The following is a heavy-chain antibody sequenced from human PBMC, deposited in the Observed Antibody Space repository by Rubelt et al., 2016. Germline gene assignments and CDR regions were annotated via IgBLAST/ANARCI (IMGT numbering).Heavy chain of an antibody. Sequence: QVQLVQSGAEVKKPGASVKVSCKASGYTFTSYAMHWVRQAPGQRLEWMGWINAGNGTTKYSQKVQGRVTTTRDTSASTAYMELSSLRSEDTAVYYCARAQRIRLLMVYAPTFDYWGQGTLVTVSS. D-gene: IGHD2-8*01. CDR2: INAGNGTT. J-gene: IGHJ4*02. CDR1: GYTFTSYA. V-gene: IGHV1-3*01. CDR3: ARAQRIRLLMVYAPTFDY.